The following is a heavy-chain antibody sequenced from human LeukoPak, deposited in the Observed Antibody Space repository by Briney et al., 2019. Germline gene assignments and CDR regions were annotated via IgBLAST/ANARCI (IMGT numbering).Heavy chain of an antibody. Sequence: GGSLRLSCSASGFAFGIYALNWFRHTPGKGLEWLSYISSTNAIYYADSVKGRFTISRDNAKESLYLQMNSLRAEDTAVYYCERDGKWAFDYWGQGTLVTVSS. J-gene: IGHJ4*02. D-gene: IGHD1-26*01. CDR2: ISSTNAI. CDR3: ERDGKWAFDY. CDR1: GFAFGIYA. V-gene: IGHV3-69-1*02.